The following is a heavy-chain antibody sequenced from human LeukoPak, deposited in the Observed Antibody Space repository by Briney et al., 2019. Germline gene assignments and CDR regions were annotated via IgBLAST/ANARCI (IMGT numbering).Heavy chain of an antibody. V-gene: IGHV3-23*01. Sequence: GGSLRLSCAASGFSFSSYGMSWVRQAPGKGLEWVSGISGGGGSTYYADSVKGRFTISRDNSRNTLYLQMNSLRAEDSAVYYCARGAQAVAASLDYWGQGTLVTVSS. CDR2: ISGGGGST. J-gene: IGHJ4*02. CDR1: GFSFSSYG. D-gene: IGHD6-19*01. CDR3: ARGAQAVAASLDY.